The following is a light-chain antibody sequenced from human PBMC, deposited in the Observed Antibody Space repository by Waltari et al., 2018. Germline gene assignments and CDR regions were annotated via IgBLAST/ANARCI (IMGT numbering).Light chain of an antibody. CDR2: GTS. J-gene: IGKJ5*01. Sequence: DIQLTQSPSFLSASVGDRVTITCRASQGTNNYLAWYQRKPGKAPNLLIYGTSTLQSGVPSRFSGSQSGTEFTLTISSLQPEDFATYYCQQFKSFLFTFGQGTRLDIK. CDR3: QQFKSFLFT. CDR1: QGTNNY. V-gene: IGKV1-9*01.